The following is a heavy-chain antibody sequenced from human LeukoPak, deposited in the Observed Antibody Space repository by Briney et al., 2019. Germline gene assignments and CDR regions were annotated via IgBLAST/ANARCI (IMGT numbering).Heavy chain of an antibody. J-gene: IGHJ4*02. D-gene: IGHD3-3*01. CDR3: ARRRYDFWSGSPLDY. CDR2: IYHRGST. Sequence: SETLSLTCAVSGSSISSGYYWDWIRQPPGKGLEWIGSIYHRGSTYYNTSLKGRVTISLDMSKNQFSLRLRSVTAADTAMYYCARRRYDFWSGSPLDYWGRGTLVTASS. V-gene: IGHV4-38-2*01. CDR1: GSSISSGYY.